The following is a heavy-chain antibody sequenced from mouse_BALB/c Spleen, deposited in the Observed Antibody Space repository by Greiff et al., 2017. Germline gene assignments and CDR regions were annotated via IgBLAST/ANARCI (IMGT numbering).Heavy chain of an antibody. CDR1: GFSLTGYG. CDR2: IWSGGST. Sequence: VKLMESGPGLVQPSQSLSITCTVSGFSLTGYGVHWVRQSPGKGLEWLGVIWSGGSTDYNAAFISRLSISKDNSKSQVFFKMNSLQANDTAIYYCARKLTGTFYYAMDYWGQGTSVTVSS. D-gene: IGHD4-1*01. J-gene: IGHJ4*01. V-gene: IGHV2-2*02. CDR3: ARKLTGTFYYAMDY.